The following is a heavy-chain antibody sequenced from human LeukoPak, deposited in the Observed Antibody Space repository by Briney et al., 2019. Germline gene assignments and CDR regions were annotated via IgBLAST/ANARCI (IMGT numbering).Heavy chain of an antibody. J-gene: IGHJ6*03. CDR1: GYIFTSYD. Sequence: ASVKVSCKASGYIFTSYDINWVRQATGQGLEWMGWMNPNSGDTGYAQTFLGRVTLTRDTSISTAYMELSSLRSEDTAVYYCARGRYSYGPQNYDYMDVWGKGTTVTISS. D-gene: IGHD5-18*01. CDR2: MNPNSGDT. V-gene: IGHV1-8*01. CDR3: ARGRYSYGPQNYDYMDV.